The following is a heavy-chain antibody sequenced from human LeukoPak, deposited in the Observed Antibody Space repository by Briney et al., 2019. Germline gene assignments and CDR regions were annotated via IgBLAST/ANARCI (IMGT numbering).Heavy chain of an antibody. J-gene: IGHJ4*02. V-gene: IGHV1-46*01. CDR3: ARGVYSSSPEPPFDY. D-gene: IGHD6-6*01. CDR2: INPSGGST. Sequence: GASVKVSCKASGYTFTSYYMHWVRQAPGQGLKWMGIINPSGGSTSYAQKFQGRVTMTRDTSTSTVYMELSSLRSKDTAVYYCARGVYSSSPEPPFDYWGQGTLVTVSS. CDR1: GYTFTSYY.